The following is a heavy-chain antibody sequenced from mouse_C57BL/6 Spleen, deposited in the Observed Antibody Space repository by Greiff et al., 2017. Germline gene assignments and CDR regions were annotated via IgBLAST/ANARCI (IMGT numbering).Heavy chain of an antibody. J-gene: IGHJ4*01. Sequence: QVQLQQSGAELVMPGASVKLSCKASGYTFTSYWMHWVKQRPGQGLEWIGEIDPSDSYTNYNQKFKGKSTLTVDKSSSTAYMQLSSLTSEDSAVYYCARFSRGAMDYWGQGTSVTVSS. CDR1: GYTFTSYW. CDR3: ARFSRGAMDY. CDR2: IDPSDSYT. V-gene: IGHV1-69*01.